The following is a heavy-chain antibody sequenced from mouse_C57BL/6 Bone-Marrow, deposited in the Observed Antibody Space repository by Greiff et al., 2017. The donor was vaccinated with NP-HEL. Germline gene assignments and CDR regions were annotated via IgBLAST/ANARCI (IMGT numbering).Heavy chain of an antibody. Sequence: EVKLQESGGDLVKPGGSLKLSCAASGFTFSSYGMSWVRQTPDKRLEWVATISSGGSYTYYPDSVKGRFTISRDNAKNTLYLQMSSLKSEDTAMYYCARHFDYWGQGTTLTVSS. V-gene: IGHV5-6*01. CDR2: ISSGGSYT. J-gene: IGHJ2*01. CDR3: ARHFDY. CDR1: GFTFSSYG.